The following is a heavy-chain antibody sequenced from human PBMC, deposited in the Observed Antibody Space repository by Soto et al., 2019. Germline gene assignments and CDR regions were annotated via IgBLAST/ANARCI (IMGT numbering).Heavy chain of an antibody. J-gene: IGHJ6*02. Sequence: LSLTCAVSGGSFSGYYWGWVRQPPGKGLEWVGEINYSGSTNYNPSLKRRVTISVDTSKNQVSLKVTSVTAAGTAMYYCARRNYFYALDVWGQGTTVTVSS. CDR1: GGSFSGYY. CDR3: ARRNYFYALDV. CDR2: INYSGST. V-gene: IGHV4-34*01.